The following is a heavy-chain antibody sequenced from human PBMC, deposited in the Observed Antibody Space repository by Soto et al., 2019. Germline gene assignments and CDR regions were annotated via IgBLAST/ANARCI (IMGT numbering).Heavy chain of an antibody. Sequence: EEYLLESGGGLVQPGGSLRLSCAASGFAFSSYAMSWVRQAPGKGLEWVSAISGSGGSTYYADSVKGRFTISRDNSKNTLYLQMNSLRAEDTAVYYCAKVGAHYYGSGSSSSRFDYWGQGTLVTVSS. V-gene: IGHV3-23*01. J-gene: IGHJ4*02. D-gene: IGHD3-10*01. CDR3: AKVGAHYYGSGSSSSRFDY. CDR2: ISGSGGST. CDR1: GFAFSSYA.